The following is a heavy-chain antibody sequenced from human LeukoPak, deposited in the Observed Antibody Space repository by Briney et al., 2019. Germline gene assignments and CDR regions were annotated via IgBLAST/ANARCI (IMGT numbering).Heavy chain of an antibody. V-gene: IGHV4-39*07. CDR1: GGSISSSSYY. D-gene: IGHD6-19*01. CDR3: ARALSGGVDY. Sequence: SETLSLTGTVSGGSISSSSYYWGWIRQPPGKGLEWIGSIYYSGSTYYNPSLKSRVTISVDTSKNQFSLKLSSVTAADTAVYYCARALSGGVDYWGQGTLVTVSS. J-gene: IGHJ4*02. CDR2: IYYSGST.